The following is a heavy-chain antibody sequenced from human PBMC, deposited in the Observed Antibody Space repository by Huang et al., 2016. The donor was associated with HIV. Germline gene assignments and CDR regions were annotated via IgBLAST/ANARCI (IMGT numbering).Heavy chain of an antibody. CDR1: GFRFATSA. Sequence: EVQLVESGGNLIQTGGSLRLACSASGFRFATSAMYWVRQATGKGLGWVSSISWNSANIAYGDSVKGRFTISRDNARNSLYLQMNSLRPDDTALYYCVKGDIVGTANFFDYWGQGTQVSVSS. V-gene: IGHV3-9*01. D-gene: IGHD1-26*01. CDR2: ISWNSANI. J-gene: IGHJ4*02. CDR3: VKGDIVGTANFFDY.